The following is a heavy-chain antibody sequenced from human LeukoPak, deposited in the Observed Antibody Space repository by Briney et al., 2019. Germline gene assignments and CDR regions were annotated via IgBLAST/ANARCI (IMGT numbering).Heavy chain of an antibody. D-gene: IGHD6-13*01. CDR2: IYYSGST. J-gene: IGHJ3*02. CDR1: GGSISSYY. Sequence: SETLSLTCTVSGGSISSYYWSWIRQPPGKGLEWIGYIYYSGSTNYNPSLKSRVTISVDKSKNQFSLKLSSVTAADTAVYYCARGGASSSWYPLWAFDIWGQGTMVTVSS. CDR3: ARGGASSSWYPLWAFDI. V-gene: IGHV4-59*12.